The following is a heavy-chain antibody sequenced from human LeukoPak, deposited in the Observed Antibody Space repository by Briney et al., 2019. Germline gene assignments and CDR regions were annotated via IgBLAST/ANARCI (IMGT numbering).Heavy chain of an antibody. CDR1: GYTFTSNY. Sequence: SVKVSCKASGYTFTSNYIHWVRQAPGQGLEWMGGIIPIFGTANYAQKFQGRVTITADESTSTAYMELSSLRSEDTAVYYCARRIAVAGDAFDIWGQGTMVTVSS. J-gene: IGHJ3*02. V-gene: IGHV1-69*13. D-gene: IGHD6-19*01. CDR3: ARRIAVAGDAFDI. CDR2: IIPIFGTA.